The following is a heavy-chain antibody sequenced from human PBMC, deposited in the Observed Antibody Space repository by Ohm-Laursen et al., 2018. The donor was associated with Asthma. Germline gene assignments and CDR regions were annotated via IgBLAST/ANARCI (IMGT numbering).Heavy chain of an antibody. CDR1: GFTFSSYW. CDR3: ARDSSSDYYGSGSPDY. CDR2: INSDGSST. Sequence: SLRLSCAASGFTFSSYWMHRVRQAPGKGLVWVSRINSDGSSTSYADSVKGRFTISRDNAKNTLYLQMNSLRAEDTAVYYCARDSSSDYYGSGSPDYWGQGTLVTVSS. V-gene: IGHV3-74*01. D-gene: IGHD3-10*01. J-gene: IGHJ4*02.